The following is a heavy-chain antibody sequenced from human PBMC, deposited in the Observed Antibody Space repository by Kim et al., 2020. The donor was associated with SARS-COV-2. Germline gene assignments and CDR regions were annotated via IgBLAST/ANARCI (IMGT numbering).Heavy chain of an antibody. CDR2: IDWDDDK. V-gene: IGHV2-70*01. D-gene: IGHD6-13*01. Sequence: SGPTLVNPTQTLTLTCTFSGFSLSTSGMCVSWIRQPPGKALEWLALIDWDDDKYYSTSLKTRLTISKDTSKNQVVLTMTNMDPVDTATYYCARIQYDRYSSSWYYFDYWGQGTLVTVSS. J-gene: IGHJ4*02. CDR3: ARIQYDRYSSSWYYFDY. CDR1: GFSLSTSGMC.